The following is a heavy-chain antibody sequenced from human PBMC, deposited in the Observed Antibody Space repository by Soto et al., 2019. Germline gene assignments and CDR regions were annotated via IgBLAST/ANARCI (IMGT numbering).Heavy chain of an antibody. J-gene: IGHJ4*02. D-gene: IGHD2-2*01. CDR2: IDYNEINQ. Sequence: QAQMVESGGGVVQHGRSLRLSCVASGFTFSNYAMHWVRQAPGNGLEWVAGIDYNEINQYYIDPVKGRFTITRDQSKNTRYLQMNSMRAEDTAVYYCARDFCPVPSCYDLWGRGFLVTVS. CDR3: ARDFCPVPSCYDL. CDR1: GFTFSNYA. V-gene: IGHV3-33*01.